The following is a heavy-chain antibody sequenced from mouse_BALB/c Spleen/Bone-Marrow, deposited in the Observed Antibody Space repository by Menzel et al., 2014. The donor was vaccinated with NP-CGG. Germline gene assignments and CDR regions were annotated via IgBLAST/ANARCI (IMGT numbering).Heavy chain of an antibody. CDR3: ARSYGYERCWFAY. CDR2: INPDNGST. Sequence: EVKLMESGPGVVKPGASVKISCKTSGYTFTEYTMHWVKQSHGKSLEWIGGINPDNGSTTYNQKLKGKATLTVDKSSSTASMELRSLTSEDSAVYYCARSYGYERCWFAYWGQGTLVTVSA. J-gene: IGHJ3*01. V-gene: IGHV1-18*01. D-gene: IGHD2-2*01. CDR1: GYTFTEYT.